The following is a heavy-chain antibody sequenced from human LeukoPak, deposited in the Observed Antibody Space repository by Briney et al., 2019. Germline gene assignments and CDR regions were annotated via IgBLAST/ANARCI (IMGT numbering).Heavy chain of an antibody. J-gene: IGHJ4*02. V-gene: IGHV3-33*01. CDR1: GFILSAYG. D-gene: IGHD3-9*01. Sequence: GRSLRLSCAASGFILSAYGMHWVRQAPGKGLEWVAVIWSDASNTYYVDSVKGRFTISRDNSKNTLYLQMNSLRAEDTAVYYCARTYNIRYFDTWGQGTLVTVAS. CDR3: ARTYNIRYFDT. CDR2: IWSDASNT.